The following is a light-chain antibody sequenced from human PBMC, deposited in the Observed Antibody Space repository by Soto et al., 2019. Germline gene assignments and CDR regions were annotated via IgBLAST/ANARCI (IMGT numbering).Light chain of an antibody. CDR1: QSVRNN. J-gene: IGKJ4*01. Sequence: EIVMTQSPATLSVSPGERAKFSCRASQSVRNNLAWFQQKPGQAPRLLIYGASTRATSIPTRFSGSGSGTEFTLTISMLQSEDFAVYYCQQYNNWPLTFGGGSKVEIK. V-gene: IGKV3-15*01. CDR2: GAS. CDR3: QQYNNWPLT.